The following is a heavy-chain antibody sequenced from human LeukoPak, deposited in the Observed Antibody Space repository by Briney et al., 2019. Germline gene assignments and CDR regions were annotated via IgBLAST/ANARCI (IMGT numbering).Heavy chain of an antibody. CDR2: INQDGSEK. V-gene: IGHV3-7*01. D-gene: IGHD6-19*01. CDR1: GFTFSTYW. CDR3: ARDPHLRTQWLVRGGMDV. Sequence: GGSRELSVAPSGFTFSTYWMSWVRQAPGRGREGGANINQDGSEKYYVDSVKGRFAISRDNAENSLYLQMNSLRAEDTAVYYCARDPHLRTQWLVRGGMDVWGQGTTVTVSS. J-gene: IGHJ6*02.